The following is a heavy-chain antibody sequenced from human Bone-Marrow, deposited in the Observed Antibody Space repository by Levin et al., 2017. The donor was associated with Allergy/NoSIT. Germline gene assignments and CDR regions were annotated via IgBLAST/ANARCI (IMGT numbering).Heavy chain of an antibody. CDR3: ARDCPHLSYSSTWYYYCGMDV. D-gene: IGHD6-13*01. CDR2: ISDSSSSI. V-gene: IGHV3-48*02. Sequence: LGESLKISCAASGFTFSNSSMNWVRQAPGKGLEWVSYISDSSSSIFYADSVKGRFTISRDNAKNSLFLQMNSLRDEDTAVYYCARDCPHLSYSSTWYYYCGMDVWGQGTTVTVSS. J-gene: IGHJ6*02. CDR1: GFTFSNSS.